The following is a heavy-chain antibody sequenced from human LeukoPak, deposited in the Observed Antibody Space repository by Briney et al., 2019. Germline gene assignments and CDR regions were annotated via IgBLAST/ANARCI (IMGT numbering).Heavy chain of an antibody. CDR3: AKESTQVIEVYFDS. J-gene: IGHJ4*02. CDR1: GFTFSTYA. CDR2: ISGSGANT. Sequence: GGSLRLSCAASGFTFSTYAMSWVRQAPGKGLEWVSTISGSGANTYYADSVRGRFTISRDNSKNTLYLHMNSLRADDTAVYFCAKESTQVIEVYFDSWGQGTLVTVSS. V-gene: IGHV3-23*01. D-gene: IGHD2/OR15-2a*01.